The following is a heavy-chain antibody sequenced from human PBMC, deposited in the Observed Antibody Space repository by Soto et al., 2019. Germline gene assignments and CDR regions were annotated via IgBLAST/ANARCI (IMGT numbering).Heavy chain of an antibody. D-gene: IGHD4-17*01. CDR3: ARAGGDYGNYYYYMDV. J-gene: IGHJ6*03. CDR1: SGSISSSNW. V-gene: IGHV4-4*02. Sequence: PSETLSLTCAVPSGSISSSNWWSWVRQPPGKGLEWIGEIYHSGSTNYNPSLKSRVTISVDKSKNQFSLKLSSVTAADTAVYYCARAGGDYGNYYYYMDVWGKGTTVTVSS. CDR2: IYHSGST.